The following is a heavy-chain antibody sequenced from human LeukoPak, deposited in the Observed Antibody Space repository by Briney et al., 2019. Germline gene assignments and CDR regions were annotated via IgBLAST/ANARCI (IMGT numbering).Heavy chain of an antibody. D-gene: IGHD2-8*02. V-gene: IGHV1-2*02. CDR3: ARVLVRASNWFDP. CDR2: INPNSGGT. J-gene: IGHJ5*02. CDR1: GYTFTGYY. Sequence: ASVKVSCKASGYTFTGYYMHWVRQAPGQGLEWMGWINPNSGGTNYAQKFQGRVTMTRDTSISTAYMELSRLRSDDTAVYYCARVLVRASNWFDPWGQGTLVTVSS.